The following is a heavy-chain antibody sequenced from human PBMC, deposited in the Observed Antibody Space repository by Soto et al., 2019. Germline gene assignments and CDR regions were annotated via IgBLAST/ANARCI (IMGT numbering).Heavy chain of an antibody. V-gene: IGHV1-69*13. CDR3: ARSFHRWLVLAPFDY. D-gene: IGHD6-19*01. CDR1: GGTFSSYA. Sequence: ASVKVSCKASGGTFSSYAISWVRQAPGQGLEWMGGIIPIFGTANYAQKFQGRVTITADESTSTAYMELSSLRSEDTAVYYCARSFHRWLVLAPFDYWGQGTLVTVSS. CDR2: IIPIFGTA. J-gene: IGHJ4*02.